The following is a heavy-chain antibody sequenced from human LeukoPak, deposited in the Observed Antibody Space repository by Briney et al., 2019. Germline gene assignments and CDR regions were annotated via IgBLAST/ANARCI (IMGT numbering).Heavy chain of an antibody. CDR3: AKVLGTYYYDSSAVRGAFDI. Sequence: GGSLRLSCAASGFTFSSYAMSWVRQAPGKGLEWVSAISGSGGSTYYADSVKGRFTISRDNSKNTLYLQMNSLRAEDTAVYYCAKVLGTYYYDSSAVRGAFDIWGQGTMVTVSS. J-gene: IGHJ3*02. CDR1: GFTFSSYA. V-gene: IGHV3-23*01. CDR2: ISGSGGST. D-gene: IGHD3-22*01.